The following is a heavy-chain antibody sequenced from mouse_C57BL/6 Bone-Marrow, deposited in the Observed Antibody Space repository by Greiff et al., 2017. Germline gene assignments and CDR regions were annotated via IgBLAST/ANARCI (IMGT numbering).Heavy chain of an antibody. CDR3: ETGARFAY. CDR2: IDPPDSYT. J-gene: IGHJ3*01. D-gene: IGHD3-1*01. Sequence: QVQLQQPGAELAKPGASVKLSCKASGYTFTSYWMQWVKQRPGQGLEWIGEIDPPDSYTNFNQKFKGKATMTVDTASSTAYTQLCGLTSVNSAVYYCETGARFAYWGQGTLVTVSA. CDR1: GYTFTSYW. V-gene: IGHV1-50*01.